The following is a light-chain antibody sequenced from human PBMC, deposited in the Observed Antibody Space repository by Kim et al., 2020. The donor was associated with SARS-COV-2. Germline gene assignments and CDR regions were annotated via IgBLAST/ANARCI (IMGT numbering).Light chain of an antibody. CDR3: QQYYNAPYS. V-gene: IGKV1-NL1*01. CDR1: QAISSA. Sequence: ASVGDRLTITCRASQAISSALAWYQQKPGTAPKVLVYAASKLQTGVPSRFSGSGSGTDYTLTISSLQPEDFATYYCQQYYNAPYSFGQGTKLEI. CDR2: AAS. J-gene: IGKJ2*01.